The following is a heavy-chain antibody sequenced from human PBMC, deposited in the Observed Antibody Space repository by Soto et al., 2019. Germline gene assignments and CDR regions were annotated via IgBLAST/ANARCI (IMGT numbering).Heavy chain of an antibody. V-gene: IGHV1-69*02. D-gene: IGHD5-12*01. J-gene: IGHJ4*02. Sequence: QVQLVQSGAEVKKPGSSVKVSCKASGGTFSSYTISWVRQAPGQGLEWMGRIIPILGIANYAQKFQGRVTITADKATSTAYMELSSLRSEDTAVYYCASAGYSGYDSGHSRAYWGQGTLVTVFS. CDR1: GGTFSSYT. CDR2: IIPILGIA. CDR3: ASAGYSGYDSGHSRAY.